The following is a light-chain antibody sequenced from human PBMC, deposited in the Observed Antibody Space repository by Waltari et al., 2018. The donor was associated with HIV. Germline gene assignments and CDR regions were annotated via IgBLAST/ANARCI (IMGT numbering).Light chain of an antibody. Sequence: SYVLTQPTSVSVAPGQTARITCGGNNIGAKRVHWYRHGLGQAPALVVYVDVERPSGMSDRISGSNSGNTATLLITGAEVGDEAEYYCQVWDMTSDHFVFGPGTTVTVL. V-gene: IGLV3-21*02. J-gene: IGLJ1*01. CDR3: QVWDMTSDHFV. CDR2: VDV. CDR1: NIGAKR.